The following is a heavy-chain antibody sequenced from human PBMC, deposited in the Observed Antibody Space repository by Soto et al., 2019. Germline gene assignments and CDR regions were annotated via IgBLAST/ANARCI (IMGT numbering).Heavy chain of an antibody. Sequence: QVQLQESGPGLVKPSQTLSLTCTVSGGSISSGGYYWSWIRQHPGKGLEWIGYIYYSGSTYYNPSLKSRVTIXVXAXXNQFPLKLSSVTAADTAVYYCAREGGIVGATAADYWGQGTLVTVSS. CDR2: IYYSGST. CDR1: GGSISSGGYY. V-gene: IGHV4-31*03. D-gene: IGHD1-26*01. CDR3: AREGGIVGATAADY. J-gene: IGHJ4*02.